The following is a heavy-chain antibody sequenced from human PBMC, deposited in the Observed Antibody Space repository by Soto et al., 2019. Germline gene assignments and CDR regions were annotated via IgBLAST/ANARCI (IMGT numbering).Heavy chain of an antibody. J-gene: IGHJ3*02. CDR3: ATVLLLTNGVYLHDGFDI. Sequence: ASVKVSCKVSGYTLTELSMHWVRQAPGKGLEWMGGFDPEDGETIYAQKFQGRVTMTEDTSTDTAYMELSSLRSEDTAVYYCATVLLLTNGVYLHDGFDIWGQGTMVTVSS. CDR1: GYTLTELS. D-gene: IGHD2-8*01. CDR2: FDPEDGET. V-gene: IGHV1-24*01.